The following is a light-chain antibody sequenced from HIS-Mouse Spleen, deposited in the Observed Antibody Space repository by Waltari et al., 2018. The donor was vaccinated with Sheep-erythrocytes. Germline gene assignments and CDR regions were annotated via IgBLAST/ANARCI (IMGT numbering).Light chain of an antibody. CDR3: CSYAGSYNHV. V-gene: IGLV2-11*01. CDR2: DVS. CDR1: SSDVGGYNY. Sequence: QSALTQPRSVSGSPGQSVTISCTGTSSDVGGYNYVSWYQQHPGKAPKLMIYDVSKRPSGVPDPVPASKSGNTASLTISGLQAEDEADYYCCSYAGSYNHVFATGTKVTVL. J-gene: IGLJ1*01.